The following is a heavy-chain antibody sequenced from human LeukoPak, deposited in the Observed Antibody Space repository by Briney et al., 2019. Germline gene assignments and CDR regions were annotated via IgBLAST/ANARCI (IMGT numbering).Heavy chain of an antibody. CDR3: ARVGPLTQNYDSSGYHPLKFFDY. Sequence: GASVKVSCKASGYTFTSYGISWVRQAPGQGLEWMGWINPNSAGTNYAQKFQGRVTMTRDTSISTAYMELSRLRSDDTAVYYCARVGPLTQNYDSSGYHPLKFFDYWGQGTLVTVSS. CDR1: GYTFTSYG. D-gene: IGHD3-22*01. V-gene: IGHV1-2*02. J-gene: IGHJ4*02. CDR2: INPNSAGT.